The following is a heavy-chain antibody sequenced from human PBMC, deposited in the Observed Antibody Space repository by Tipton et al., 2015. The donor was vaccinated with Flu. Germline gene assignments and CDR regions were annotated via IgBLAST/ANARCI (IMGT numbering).Heavy chain of an antibody. D-gene: IGHD6-13*01. J-gene: IGHJ4*02. CDR3: AKSGYTSSWYLNFEY. Sequence: SLRLSCAASGFTFSSYSMNWVRQAPGKGLEWVSYISGPGTDIYYADSVKGRFTISRDSSKNTLYLQMNNLRAEDTAVYYCAKSGYTSSWYLNFEYWGQGTLVTVSS. CDR2: ISGPGTDI. V-gene: IGHV3-48*01. CDR1: GFTFSSYS.